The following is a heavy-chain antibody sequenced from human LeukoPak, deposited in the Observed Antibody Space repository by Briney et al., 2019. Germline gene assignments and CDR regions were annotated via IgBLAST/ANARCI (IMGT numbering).Heavy chain of an antibody. CDR3: ARGRYPDAFDI. D-gene: IGHD3-9*01. Sequence: GGSRRLSCGASGFTFNRYWMSWVRQAPGKRLEWVANIKHDGSQKYYVDSVKGRFTISRDNAKNSLYLQMNSLRVEDTAVYYCARGRYPDAFDIWGQGTMVTVSS. CDR2: IKHDGSQK. V-gene: IGHV3-7*05. J-gene: IGHJ3*02. CDR1: GFTFNRYW.